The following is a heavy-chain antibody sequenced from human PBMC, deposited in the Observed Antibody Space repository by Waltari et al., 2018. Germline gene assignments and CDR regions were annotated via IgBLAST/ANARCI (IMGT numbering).Heavy chain of an antibody. V-gene: IGHV3-7*01. Sequence: EVQVVESGGGLVQPGGSLRLRCAASGFPFRSSWMTWVRQAPGKGLEWVANIKTDGSETYYVDSVKGRFTISRDNTKNSLYLQMSSLRAEETAVYYCAIGGVETSWYWRYWGQGTLVTVSS. CDR3: AIGGVETSWYWRY. CDR2: IKTDGSET. D-gene: IGHD6-13*01. CDR1: GFPFRSSW. J-gene: IGHJ4*02.